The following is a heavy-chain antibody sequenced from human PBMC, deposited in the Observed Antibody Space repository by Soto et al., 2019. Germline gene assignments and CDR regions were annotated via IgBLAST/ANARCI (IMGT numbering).Heavy chain of an antibody. CDR3: ASTVSAV. J-gene: IGHJ6*02. CDR1: GFVFSSYS. Sequence: DVQLVESGGGLVQPGGSLRISWVGSGFVFSSYSIKWCRQAPGQGPEWLSYISSRGTAIYYADSVRGRFTISRDNDNNSVFLQMNNLRADDTATYYCASTVSAVWGQGTTVTVSS. V-gene: IGHV3-48*03. CDR2: ISSRGTAI.